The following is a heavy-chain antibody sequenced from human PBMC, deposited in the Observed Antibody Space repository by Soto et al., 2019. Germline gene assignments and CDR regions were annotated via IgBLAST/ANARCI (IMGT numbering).Heavy chain of an antibody. D-gene: IGHD4-4*01. V-gene: IGHV1-18*04. CDR3: ARKSLSNFNWFDP. J-gene: IGHJ5*02. CDR1: GYTFTNYG. Sequence: ASVKVSCKASGYTFTNYGITWVRQAPGQGLEWMGWINADYGNTNYEQKFQGRVTMTTDTSTNTAYMEMRSLRSDDTAVYYCARKSLSNFNWFDPWGQGTLVTVSS. CDR2: INADYGNT.